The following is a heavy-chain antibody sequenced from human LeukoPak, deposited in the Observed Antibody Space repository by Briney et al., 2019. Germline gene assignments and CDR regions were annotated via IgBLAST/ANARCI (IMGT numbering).Heavy chain of an antibody. CDR2: ISYDGSNK. Sequence: GGSLRLSCTASRITLRSNWMTWVRQAPGKGLEWVAVISYDGSNKYNADSVKGRFTISRDNSKSTLYLQMNSLRAEDSAVYYCAREDYYDDNGYHTFDYWGQGTLVTVSS. D-gene: IGHD3-22*01. CDR3: AREDYYDDNGYHTFDY. CDR1: RITLRSNW. J-gene: IGHJ4*02. V-gene: IGHV3-30*03.